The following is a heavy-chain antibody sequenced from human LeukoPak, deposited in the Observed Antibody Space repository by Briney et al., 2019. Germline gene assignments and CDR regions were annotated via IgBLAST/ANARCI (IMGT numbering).Heavy chain of an antibody. D-gene: IGHD6-25*01. CDR3: AKGPAPAASYWYFDL. Sequence: GGSLRLSCAASGFTFDDYAMHWVRQAPGKGLEWVSGISWNSGSIGYADSVKGRFTISRDNTKNSLYLQMNSLRAEDTAFYYCAKGPAPAASYWYFDLWGRGTLVTVSS. V-gene: IGHV3-9*01. CDR1: GFTFDDYA. J-gene: IGHJ2*01. CDR2: ISWNSGSI.